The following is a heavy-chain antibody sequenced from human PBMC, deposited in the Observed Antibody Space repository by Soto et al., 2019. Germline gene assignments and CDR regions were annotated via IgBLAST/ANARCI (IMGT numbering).Heavy chain of an antibody. CDR3: ARDRLDLVVPAAILAY. CDR2: ISYDGSNK. J-gene: IGHJ4*02. CDR1: GFTFSSYA. V-gene: IGHV3-30-3*01. D-gene: IGHD2-2*02. Sequence: GGSLRLSCAASGFTFSSYAMHWVRQAPGKGLEWVAVISYDGSNKYYADSVKGRFTISRDNSKNTLYLQMNSLRAEDTAVYYCARDRLDLVVPAAILAYWGQGTLVTVSS.